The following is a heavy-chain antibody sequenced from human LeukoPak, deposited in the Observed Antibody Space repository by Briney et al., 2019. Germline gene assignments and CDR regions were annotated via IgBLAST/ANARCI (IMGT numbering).Heavy chain of an antibody. J-gene: IGHJ3*02. V-gene: IGHV1-69*05. CDR1: GGTFSSYA. D-gene: IGHD2/OR15-2a*01. Sequence: SVKVSCKASGGTFSSYAISWVRQAPRQGLEWMGGIIPIFGTANYAQKFQGRVTITTDESTSTAYMELSSLRSEDTAVYYCGVGGSYFFDYAFDIWGQGTMVTVSS. CDR3: GVGGSYFFDYAFDI. CDR2: IIPIFGTA.